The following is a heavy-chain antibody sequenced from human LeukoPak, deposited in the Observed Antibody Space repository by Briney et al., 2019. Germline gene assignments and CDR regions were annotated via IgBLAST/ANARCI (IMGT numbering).Heavy chain of an antibody. CDR2: IKSKQEGGTT. D-gene: IGHD1-1*01. CDR3: TTGGGTMDY. CDR1: GFTFSSYW. Sequence: GGSLRLSCAASGFTFSSYWMSWVRQAPGKGLEWVGRIKSKQEGGTTDYAAPVKGRFTISIDDSKNTLYLQMNSLKIEDTAVFYCTTGGGTMDYWGQGTLVTVSS. V-gene: IGHV3-15*01. J-gene: IGHJ4*02.